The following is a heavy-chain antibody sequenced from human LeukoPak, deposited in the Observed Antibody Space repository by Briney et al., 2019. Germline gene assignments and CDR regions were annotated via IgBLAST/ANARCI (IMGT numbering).Heavy chain of an antibody. CDR2: IYYSGST. D-gene: IGHD3-10*01. CDR1: GGSISSYY. Sequence: SETLSLTCTVSGGSISSYYWSWIRQPPGKGLEWIGYIYYSGSTNYNPSLKSRVTISVDTSKNQFSLKLSSVTAADTAVYYCARVFHYYGSGSYTYFDYWGQGTLVTVSS. CDR3: ARVFHYYGSGSYTYFDY. V-gene: IGHV4-59*01. J-gene: IGHJ4*02.